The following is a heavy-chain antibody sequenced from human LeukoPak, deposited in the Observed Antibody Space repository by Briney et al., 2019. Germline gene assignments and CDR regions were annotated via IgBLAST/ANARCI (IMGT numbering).Heavy chain of an antibody. CDR1: GYTFTSHD. Sequence: EASVKVSCKASGYTFTSHDINWVRQATGQGLEWMGWMNPNSGNTGYAQKFQGRVTMTRNTSISTAYMELSSLRSEDTAVYYCARALRHTMVRGVITTNYYYYMDVWGKGTTVTISS. D-gene: IGHD3-10*01. J-gene: IGHJ6*03. CDR3: ARALRHTMVRGVITTNYYYYMDV. V-gene: IGHV1-8*01. CDR2: MNPNSGNT.